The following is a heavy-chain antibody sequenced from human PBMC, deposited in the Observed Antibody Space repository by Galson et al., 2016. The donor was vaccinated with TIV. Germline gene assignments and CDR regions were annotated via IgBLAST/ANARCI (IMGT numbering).Heavy chain of an antibody. V-gene: IGHV2-5*02. CDR3: AHRRTLYSDYRDGFDI. D-gene: IGHD5-12*01. Sequence: PALVKPTQTLTLTCTFSGFSLSTSGVGVGWIRQPPGKALEWLAPIYWDDDKRYSPSLKSRPTITKDTSKNQVVLTMTNMDRVYTSTYDCAHRRTLYSDYRDGFDIWGQGTMVNVSS. CDR2: IYWDDDK. CDR1: GFSLSTSGVG. J-gene: IGHJ3*02.